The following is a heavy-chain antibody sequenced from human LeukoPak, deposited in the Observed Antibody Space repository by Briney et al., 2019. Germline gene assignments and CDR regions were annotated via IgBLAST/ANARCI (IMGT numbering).Heavy chain of an antibody. CDR1: GFTCDDYA. CDR2: ISWNSGSI. J-gene: IGHJ4*02. Sequence: PARSLRISCAASGFTCDDYAMHWVRQAPRMGLLWVSGISWNSGSIGYADSVKGRFTISRDNAKNSLYLQMNSLRAEDTALYYCAKEHCSSTSCFFGYWGQGTLVTVSS. CDR3: AKEHCSSTSCFFGY. D-gene: IGHD2-2*01. V-gene: IGHV3-9*01.